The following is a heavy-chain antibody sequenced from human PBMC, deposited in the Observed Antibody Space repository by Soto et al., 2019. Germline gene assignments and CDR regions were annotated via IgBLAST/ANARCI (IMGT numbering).Heavy chain of an antibody. D-gene: IGHD3-3*01. J-gene: IGHJ4*02. V-gene: IGHV4-30-4*01. CDR1: GGSINRGGYF. Sequence: QVQLQESGPGLVKPSQTLSLTCTVSGGSINRGGYFWSWIRQTPGKGLEWIGHIYNSGTTYTNPLLNRRATTSGDPSPNPFPRHLKPVPAADTAVYYCARGPSADKVDYWGQGTLVTVSS. CDR3: ARGPSADKVDY. CDR2: IYNSGTT.